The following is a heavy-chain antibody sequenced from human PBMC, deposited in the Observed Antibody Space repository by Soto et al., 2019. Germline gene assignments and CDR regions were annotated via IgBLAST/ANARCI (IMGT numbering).Heavy chain of an antibody. V-gene: IGHV4-4*07. Sequence: SETLSLTCTVSGGSINTFYWSWVRQPAGKGLEWIGRIFSSGSTSFNPSLESRVAMSVDTSKNHFSLNLSSVTAADMAVYYCAREGSYSAYNFAHGVQLWSFDFWGQGALVTVS. CDR1: GGSINTFY. J-gene: IGHJ4*02. CDR2: IFSSGST. D-gene: IGHD5-12*01. CDR3: AREGSYSAYNFAHGVQLWSFDF.